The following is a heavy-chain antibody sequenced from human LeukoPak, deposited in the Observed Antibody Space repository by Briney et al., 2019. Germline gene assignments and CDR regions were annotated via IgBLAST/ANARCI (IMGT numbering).Heavy chain of an antibody. CDR1: GYTFTSYG. J-gene: IGHJ4*02. CDR3: ARVEQWLARGTEDF. Sequence: ASVRASCTASGYTFTSYGISSVRQAPRQGLEWMWWISAYNGTTNHAQKRQGRVTMTTDTSTSTVYMELRSLRSDDTAVYYCARVEQWLARGTEDFWGQGTLVTVSS. CDR2: ISAYNGTT. D-gene: IGHD6-19*01. V-gene: IGHV1-18*01.